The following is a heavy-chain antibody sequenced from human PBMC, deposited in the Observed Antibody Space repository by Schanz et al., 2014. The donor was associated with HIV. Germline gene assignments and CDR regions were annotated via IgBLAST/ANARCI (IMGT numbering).Heavy chain of an antibody. Sequence: QVQLVESGGGVVQPGRSLRLSCAASGFTFSTYGMHWVRQAPGKGLEWVPFISDDGSNKYYADSVKGRFTISRDNSKNTLYLQMNSLRTEDTAVYYCAKVARWDYYGMDVWGQGTTVTVSS. V-gene: IGHV3-30*18. J-gene: IGHJ6*02. CDR1: GFTFSTYG. CDR2: ISDDGSNK. CDR3: AKVARWDYYGMDV.